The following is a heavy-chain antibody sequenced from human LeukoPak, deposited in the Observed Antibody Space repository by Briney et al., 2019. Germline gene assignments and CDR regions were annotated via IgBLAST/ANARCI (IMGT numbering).Heavy chain of an antibody. Sequence: GASVKVSCKASGGTFSSYAISWVRQAPGQGLEWMGGIIPIFGTANYAQKFQGRVTITADESTSTAYMELSSLRSGDTAVYYCARHSGYHSTMYLDYWGQGTLVTVSS. J-gene: IGHJ4*02. CDR1: GGTFSSYA. V-gene: IGHV1-69*13. D-gene: IGHD3-22*01. CDR3: ARHSGYHSTMYLDY. CDR2: IIPIFGTA.